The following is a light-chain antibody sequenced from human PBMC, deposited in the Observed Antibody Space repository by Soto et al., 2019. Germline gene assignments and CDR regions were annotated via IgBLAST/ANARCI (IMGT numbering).Light chain of an antibody. CDR2: GAT. CDR3: QQYHMWPLA. V-gene: IGKV3-15*01. CDR1: QSVNGD. J-gene: IGKJ4*01. Sequence: RVMTQFPATLSVSPGERATLFCRASQSVNGDFAWYPQRPGQAPRLLIFGATSRATDVPARFSGSGSGTDFTLTIDGLQSDDVGVYFCQQYHMWPLAFGGGTKVDI.